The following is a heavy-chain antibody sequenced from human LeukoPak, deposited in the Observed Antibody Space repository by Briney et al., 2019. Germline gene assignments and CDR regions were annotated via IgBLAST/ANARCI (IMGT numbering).Heavy chain of an antibody. CDR2: ISSNGGST. J-gene: IGHJ6*02. CDR3: ARDGSDYGDYYYYCMDV. Sequence: GGSLRLSCAASGFTFSSYAMHWVRQAPGKGLEYVSAISSNGGSTYYANSVKGRFTISRDNSKNTLYLQMGSLRAEDMAVYYCARDGSDYGDYYYYCMDVWGQGTTVTVSS. D-gene: IGHD4-17*01. V-gene: IGHV3-64*01. CDR1: GFTFSSYA.